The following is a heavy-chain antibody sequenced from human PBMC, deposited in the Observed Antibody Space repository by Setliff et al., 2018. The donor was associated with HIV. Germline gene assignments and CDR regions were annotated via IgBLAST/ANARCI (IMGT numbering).Heavy chain of an antibody. D-gene: IGHD2-8*01. Sequence: GSLRLSCVASVFTFTTYDMTWVRQAPGKGLEWVSYITDSGAYYADSVKGRFTISRDTSKNTLYLQLNSLRAEDTAVYYCRIPPNGGRSFDVWGQGTMVTVS. J-gene: IGHJ3*01. V-gene: IGHV3-23*01. CDR2: ITDSGA. CDR3: RIPPNGGRSFDV. CDR1: VFTFTTYD.